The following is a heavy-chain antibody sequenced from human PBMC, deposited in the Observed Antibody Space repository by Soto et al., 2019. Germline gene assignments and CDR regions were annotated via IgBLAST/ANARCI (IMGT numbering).Heavy chain of an antibody. CDR2: VFRSGSI. CDR3: ARARNRYFDY. CDR1: GGSMSTGSYF. V-gene: IGHV4-61*01. D-gene: IGHD1-1*01. Sequence: QVHLQDSGPGLVRPSESLSLTCNVSGGSMSTGSYFWSWVRQPPGKGLEWIGYVFRSGSINYSPSFKSRVTISIDTSKNQFSLMLKSVTAADTAVYFCARARNRYFDYWGQGALVTVSS. J-gene: IGHJ4*02.